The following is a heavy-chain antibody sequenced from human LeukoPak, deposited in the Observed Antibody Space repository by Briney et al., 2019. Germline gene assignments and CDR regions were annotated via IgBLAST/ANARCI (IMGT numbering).Heavy chain of an antibody. D-gene: IGHD6-13*01. CDR1: GGSISSSSYY. CDR3: ARHLGSSWNDAFDI. Sequence: SETLSPTCTVSGGSISSSSYYWGWIRQPPGKGLEWIGSIYYSGSTYYNPSLKSRVTISVDTSKNQFSLKLSSVTAADTAVYYCARHLGSSWNDAFDIWGQGTMVTVSS. CDR2: IYYSGST. V-gene: IGHV4-39*01. J-gene: IGHJ3*02.